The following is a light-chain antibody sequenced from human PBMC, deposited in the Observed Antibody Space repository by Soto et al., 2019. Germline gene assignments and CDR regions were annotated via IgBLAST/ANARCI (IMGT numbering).Light chain of an antibody. CDR2: DAS. CDR3: QQRSNWPPIT. V-gene: IGKV3-11*01. CDR1: QSVSSY. J-gene: IGKJ5*01. Sequence: EIVLTHSPVTLSLSPGEIATLSFRASQSVSSYLAWYQQKPGQAPRLLIYDASNRATGIPARFSGSGSGTDFTLTISSLEPEDFAVYYCQQRSNWPPITFGQGTRLEIK.